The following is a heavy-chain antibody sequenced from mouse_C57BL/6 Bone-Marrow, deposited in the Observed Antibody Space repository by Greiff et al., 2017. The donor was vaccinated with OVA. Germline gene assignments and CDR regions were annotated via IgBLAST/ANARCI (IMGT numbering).Heavy chain of an antibody. CDR1: GYAFSSYW. Sequence: QVHVKQSGAELVKPGASVKISCKASGYAFSSYWMNWVKQRPGKGLEWIGQIYPGDGDTNYNGKFKGKATLTADKSSSTAYMQLSSLTSEDSAVYFCAIKRVYYFDYWGQGTTLTVSS. CDR3: AIKRVYYFDY. CDR2: IYPGDGDT. J-gene: IGHJ2*01. V-gene: IGHV1-80*01.